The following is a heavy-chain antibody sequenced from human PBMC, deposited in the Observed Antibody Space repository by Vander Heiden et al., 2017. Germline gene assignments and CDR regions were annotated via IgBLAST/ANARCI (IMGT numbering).Heavy chain of an antibody. CDR1: GLPFGHYG. CDR3: ARWGYSASQILLDY. Sequence: QVQLAESGGGVVPTGRSLRLSCEASGLPFGHYGLSCVRRAPGKGLEWVAVIWYDGSNKYYADSVKGRFTISRDNSGNTLYLQMNSLRAEDTAVYYCARWGYSASQILLDYWGQGTLVTVSS. CDR2: IWYDGSNK. V-gene: IGHV3-33*01. J-gene: IGHJ4*02. D-gene: IGHD3-16*02.